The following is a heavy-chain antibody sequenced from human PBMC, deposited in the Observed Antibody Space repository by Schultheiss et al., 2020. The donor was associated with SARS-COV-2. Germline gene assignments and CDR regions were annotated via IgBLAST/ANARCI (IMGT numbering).Heavy chain of an antibody. Sequence: ASVKVSCKASGYTFTSYYMHWVRQAPGQGLEWMGIINPSGGSTSYAQKFQGRVTMTRDTSTSTVYMELSSLRSEDTAVYYCARSGCGSTSCPYYYYYGMDVWGQGTTVTVSS. CDR1: GYTFTSYY. J-gene: IGHJ6*02. CDR3: ARSGCGSTSCPYYYYYGMDV. V-gene: IGHV1-46*01. CDR2: INPSGGST. D-gene: IGHD2-2*01.